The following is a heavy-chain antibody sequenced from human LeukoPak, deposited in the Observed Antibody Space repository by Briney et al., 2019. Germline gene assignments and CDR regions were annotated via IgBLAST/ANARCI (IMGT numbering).Heavy chain of an antibody. CDR2: IYPGDSDT. CDR3: ARQAPLAYFDY. CDR1: GYSFANYW. J-gene: IGHJ4*02. V-gene: IGHV5-51*01. Sequence: GESLKISCKGSGYSFANYWIGWVRQMPGKGLEGMGIIYPGDSDTRYSPSFQGQVTISADKSISTAYLQWSSLKASDTAMYFCARQAPLAYFDYWGQGTLVTVSS.